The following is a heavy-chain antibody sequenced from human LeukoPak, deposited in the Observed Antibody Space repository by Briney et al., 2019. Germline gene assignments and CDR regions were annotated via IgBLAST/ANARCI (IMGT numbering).Heavy chain of an antibody. V-gene: IGHV1-2*06. CDR1: GYTFTDYY. Sequence: ASAKVSCKAPGYTFTDYYIHWVRQAPGQGLEWMGRINPNSGGTNYAQKFQGRVTMTRGTSISTAYMELSRLRSDDTAVYYCARAYYDSSGLGFDYWGQGTLVTVSS. J-gene: IGHJ4*02. CDR3: ARAYYDSSGLGFDY. CDR2: INPNSGGT. D-gene: IGHD3-22*01.